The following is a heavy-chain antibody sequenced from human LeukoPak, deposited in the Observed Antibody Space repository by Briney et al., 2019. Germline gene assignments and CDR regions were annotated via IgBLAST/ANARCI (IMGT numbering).Heavy chain of an antibody. V-gene: IGHV1-46*01. CDR2: INPNGGST. CDR1: GYTFTNYN. Sequence: AASVKDSCKPSGYTFTNYNMQWVRQAPGQGLEWMGIINPNGGSTSYAQKFQGRITMNRDTHTSTVYMELSSLRSEDTAVYYCARAVSRRSIAVARWYTDFWGQGTLVTVSS. D-gene: IGHD6-19*01. CDR3: ARAVSRRSIAVARWYTDF. J-gene: IGHJ4*02.